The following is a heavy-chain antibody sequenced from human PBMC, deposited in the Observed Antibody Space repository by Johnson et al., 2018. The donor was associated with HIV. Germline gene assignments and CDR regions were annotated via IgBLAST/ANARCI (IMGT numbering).Heavy chain of an antibody. D-gene: IGHD3-10*01. Sequence: QVQLVESGGGLVQPGGSLRLSCAASGFTFSDYYMSWIRQAPGKGLEWVSYITSSGNTVYYADSVKGRFTISRDNAKNSLYLQMNILTAEDTAVYYCARAPEVRGIDAFDIWGQGTMVTVS. V-gene: IGHV3-11*04. J-gene: IGHJ3*02. CDR2: ITSSGNTV. CDR3: ARAPEVRGIDAFDI. CDR1: GFTFSDYY.